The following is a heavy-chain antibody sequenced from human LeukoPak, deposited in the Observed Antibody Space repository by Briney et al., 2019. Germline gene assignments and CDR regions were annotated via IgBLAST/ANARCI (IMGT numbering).Heavy chain of an antibody. CDR3: AREVVAAAGTVDY. CDR1: GDSISNYY. J-gene: IGHJ4*02. Sequence: SEILSLTCAVSGDSISNYYWSWIRQPPGKGLEWIGYIYYSGSTNYNPSLKSRVTISVDTSKNQFSLKLSSVTAADTAVYYCAREVVAAAGTVDYWGQGALVIVSS. D-gene: IGHD6-13*01. V-gene: IGHV4-59*01. CDR2: IYYSGST.